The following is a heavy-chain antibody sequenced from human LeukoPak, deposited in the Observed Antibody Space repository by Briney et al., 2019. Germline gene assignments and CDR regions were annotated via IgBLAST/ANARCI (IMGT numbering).Heavy chain of an antibody. CDR3: ARAPLLLWFGEFPSGFDP. D-gene: IGHD3-10*01. Sequence: SETLSLTCAVSGGSISSGGYSWSWIRQPPGKGLEWIGYIYYSGSTYYNPSLKSRVTISVDTSKNQFSLKLSSVTAADTAVYYCARAPLLLWFGEFPSGFDPWGQGTLVTVSS. J-gene: IGHJ5*02. CDR2: IYYSGST. CDR1: GGSISSGGYS. V-gene: IGHV4-30-4*07.